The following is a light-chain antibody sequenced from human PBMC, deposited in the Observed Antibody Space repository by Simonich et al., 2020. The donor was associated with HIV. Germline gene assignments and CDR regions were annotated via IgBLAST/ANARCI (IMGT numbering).Light chain of an antibody. J-gene: IGKJ1*01. CDR2: CAS. Sequence: DIVMTQSPDSLAVSLGERATINCKSSQSVLYSSNNTNYLAWYQQKPGQPPKLLIYCASTRESGGPDRFSGSGSGTDFTLTISSRQAEDVAVYYCQQYYSTPPTFGQGTKVEIK. V-gene: IGKV4-1*01. CDR3: QQYYSTPPT. CDR1: QSVLYSSNNTNY.